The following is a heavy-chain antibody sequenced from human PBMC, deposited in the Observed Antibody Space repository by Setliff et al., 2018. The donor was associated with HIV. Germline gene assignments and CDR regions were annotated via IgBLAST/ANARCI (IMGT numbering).Heavy chain of an antibody. D-gene: IGHD3-22*01. CDR1: GYPFTDYY. Sequence: ASVKVSCKASGYPFTDYYMHWVQQAPGKGRGWMGRVDPEDGETIYAEKFQGRVTITADTSTDTAYMELSSLRSGDTAVYYCARDYYDSSGYIFFPGLPDYWGQGTLVTVSS. J-gene: IGHJ4*02. CDR2: VDPEDGET. CDR3: ARDYYDSSGYIFFPGLPDY. V-gene: IGHV1-69-2*01.